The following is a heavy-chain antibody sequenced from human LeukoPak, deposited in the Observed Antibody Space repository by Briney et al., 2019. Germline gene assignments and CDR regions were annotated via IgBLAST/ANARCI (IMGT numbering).Heavy chain of an antibody. CDR3: ARWGLGYCSSTSCPPPGDY. V-gene: IGHV4-39*07. CDR2: IYYSGST. Sequence: PSETLSLTCTVSGRSISSSSYYWGWMRQPPGKGLEWIGSIYYSGSTYYNPSLKSRVTISVDTSKNQFSLKLSSVTAADTAVYYCARWGLGYCSSTSCPPPGDYWGQGTLVTVPS. J-gene: IGHJ4*02. CDR1: GRSISSSSYY. D-gene: IGHD2-2*01.